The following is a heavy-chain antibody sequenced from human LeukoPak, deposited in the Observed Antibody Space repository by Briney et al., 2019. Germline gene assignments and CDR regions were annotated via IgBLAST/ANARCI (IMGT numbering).Heavy chain of an antibody. J-gene: IGHJ5*02. CDR2: INEDGSEK. V-gene: IGHV3-7*01. D-gene: IGHD3-10*01. CDR1: GFFFTSYW. CDR3: ARIYLKQASAS. Sequence: GGSLRLSCAASGFFFTSYWMSWVRQAPGKGLEWVANINEDGSEKYYVDSVKGRFTISRDNVKNSLYLQMNSLRVEDTAVYYCARIYLKQASASWGQGTLVTVPS.